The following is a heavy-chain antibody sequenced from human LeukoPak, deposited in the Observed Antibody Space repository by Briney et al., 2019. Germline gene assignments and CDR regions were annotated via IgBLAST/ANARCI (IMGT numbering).Heavy chain of an antibody. D-gene: IGHD4-23*01. CDR3: ARAGRPPTVVSHYYYYGMDV. J-gene: IGHJ6*02. Sequence: PGGSLRLSCAASGFTFSSYGMHWVRQAPGKGLEWVAVIWYDGSNKYYADSVKGRFTISRDNSKNTLYLQMNSLRAEDTAVYYCARAGRPPTVVSHYYYYGMDVWGQGTTVTVSS. CDR2: IWYDGSNK. CDR1: GFTFSSYG. V-gene: IGHV3-33*01.